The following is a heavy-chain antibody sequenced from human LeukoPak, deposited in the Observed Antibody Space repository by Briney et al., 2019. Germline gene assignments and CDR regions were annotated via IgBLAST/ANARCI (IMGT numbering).Heavy chain of an antibody. D-gene: IGHD2-21*02. Sequence: SETLSLTCAVYGGSFSGYYWSWIRQPPGKGLEWIGEINHSGSTNYNPSLKSRVTISVDTSKNQFSLKLSSVTAADTAVYYCASAYCGGDCTPYWYFDLWGRGTLVTVSS. CDR1: GGSFSGYY. J-gene: IGHJ2*01. V-gene: IGHV4-34*01. CDR3: ASAYCGGDCTPYWYFDL. CDR2: INHSGST.